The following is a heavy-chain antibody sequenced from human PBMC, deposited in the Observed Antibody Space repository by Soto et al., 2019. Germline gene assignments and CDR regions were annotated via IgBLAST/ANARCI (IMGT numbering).Heavy chain of an antibody. Sequence: GGSLRLSCAASGFTFSSYAMSWVRQAPGKGLEWVSAISGSGGSTYYADSVKGRFTISRDNSKNTLYLQMNSLRAEDTAVYYCAKDHAYSSSSGFADYFQHWGQGTLVTVSS. D-gene: IGHD6-6*01. CDR1: GFTFSSYA. CDR2: ISGSGGST. J-gene: IGHJ1*01. CDR3: AKDHAYSSSSGFADYFQH. V-gene: IGHV3-23*01.